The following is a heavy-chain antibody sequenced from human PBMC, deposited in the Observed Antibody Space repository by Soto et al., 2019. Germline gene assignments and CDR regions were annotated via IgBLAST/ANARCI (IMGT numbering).Heavy chain of an antibody. CDR1: EYTFTDYF. Sequence: QVQLVQSGAEVKKPGASVKVSCEASEYTFTDYFIHWVRQAPGQGLEWIGWINPYSGGADLSQKFQGRVTMTRDTSISTAYMEVSSLRSDDTAVFYCARLMHYSHSGGSSHSGFDMWGQGTLVTVSS. CDR2: INPYSGGA. D-gene: IGHD2-21*01. J-gene: IGHJ3*02. CDR3: ARLMHYSHSGGSSHSGFDM. V-gene: IGHV1-2*02.